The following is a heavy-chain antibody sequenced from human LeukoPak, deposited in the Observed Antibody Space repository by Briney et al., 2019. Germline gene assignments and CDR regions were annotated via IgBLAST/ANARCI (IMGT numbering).Heavy chain of an antibody. J-gene: IGHJ4*02. CDR1: GGSISSHY. V-gene: IGHV4-59*11. D-gene: IGHD3-22*01. CDR3: ARGGGVTYYDSTGYLWYFDY. CDR2: IYYSGST. Sequence: PSGTLSLTCAVSGGSISSHYWSWIRQPPGKGLEWIGYIYYSGSTKFNPSLKSRVTISVDTSKNQFSLKLSSVTAADTAVYYCARGGGVTYYDSTGYLWYFDYWGQGTLVTVSS.